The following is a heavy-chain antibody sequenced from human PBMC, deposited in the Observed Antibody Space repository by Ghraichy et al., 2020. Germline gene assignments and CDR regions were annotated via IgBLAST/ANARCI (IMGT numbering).Heavy chain of an antibody. CDR2: ISSNGGST. Sequence: GGSLRLSCSASGFTFSSYAMHWVRQAPGKGLEYVSAISSNGGSTYYADSVKGRFTISRDNSKNTLYLQMSSLRAEDTAVYYCVKDEEITMIGWAFDIWGQGTMVTVSS. J-gene: IGHJ3*02. CDR1: GFTFSSYA. V-gene: IGHV3-64D*06. CDR3: VKDEEITMIGWAFDI. D-gene: IGHD3-22*01.